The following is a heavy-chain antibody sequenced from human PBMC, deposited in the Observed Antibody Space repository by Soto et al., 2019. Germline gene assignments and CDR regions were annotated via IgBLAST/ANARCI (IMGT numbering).Heavy chain of an antibody. V-gene: IGHV3-7*01. CDR1: GFTFSNYW. J-gene: IGHJ4*02. CDR3: ARGWGSRDY. D-gene: IGHD2-21*01. CDR2: IKQDGSEK. Sequence: EVQLLESGGGLVQPGGSLRLSCAASGFTFSNYWMSWVRQAPGKGLEWVANIKQDGSEKYYVDSVKGRFTISRDNAKNSLYLQMNSLRVEDTAVYYCARGWGSRDYWGQGTLVTVSS.